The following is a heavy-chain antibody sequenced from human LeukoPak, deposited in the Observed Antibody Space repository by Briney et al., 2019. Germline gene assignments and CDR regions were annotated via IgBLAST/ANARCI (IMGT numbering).Heavy chain of an antibody. CDR1: GFTFSNYG. J-gene: IGHJ3*02. Sequence: GTPLRLSCAASGFTFSNYGMHWVRQAPGKGLEWVAVIWSDGSNKKYADSVKGRFTISRDNSRTTLHLQMNSLRAEDTAVYYCATDRGGAPFDIWGQGTMVTVSS. CDR2: IWSDGSNK. CDR3: ATDRGGAPFDI. V-gene: IGHV3-33*01.